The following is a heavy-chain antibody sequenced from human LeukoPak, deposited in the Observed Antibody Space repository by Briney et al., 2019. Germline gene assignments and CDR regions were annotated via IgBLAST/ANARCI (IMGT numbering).Heavy chain of an antibody. V-gene: IGHV3-21*01. Sequence: PGGSLRLSCAASGFTFSNYAMNWVRQAPGKGLEWVSSISSSSSYIYYADSVRGRFTISRDNAKNSLYLQMNSLRAEDTAVYYCARVYGDYDALDYWGQGTLVTVSS. D-gene: IGHD4-17*01. CDR3: ARVYGDYDALDY. CDR1: GFTFSNYA. CDR2: ISSSSSYI. J-gene: IGHJ4*02.